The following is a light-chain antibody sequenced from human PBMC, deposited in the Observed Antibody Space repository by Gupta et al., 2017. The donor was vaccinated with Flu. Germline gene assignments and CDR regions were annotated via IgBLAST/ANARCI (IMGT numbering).Light chain of an antibody. V-gene: IGLV3-1*01. CDR3: QAWDSNTLYV. Sequence: SYELTQPPSVSVPPGQTASITCSGDKLGDKYVCWYQQKPGQSPVLVIYQDTKRPSGIPERFSGSNSGNTATLTISGTQAMDEADYYCQAWDSNTLYVFGTGTKVTVL. CDR1: KLGDKY. CDR2: QDT. J-gene: IGLJ1*01.